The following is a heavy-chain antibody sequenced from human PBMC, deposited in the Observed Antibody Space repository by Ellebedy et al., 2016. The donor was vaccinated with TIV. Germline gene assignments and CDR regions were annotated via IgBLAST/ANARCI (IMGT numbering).Heavy chain of an antibody. V-gene: IGHV1-69*13. J-gene: IGHJ6*02. CDR1: GGTFSSYA. Sequence: AASVKVSCKASGGTFSSYAISWVRQAPGQGLEWMGGIIPIFGTANYAQKFQGRVTITADESTSTAYMELSSLRSEDTAVYYCACPWRKGSPNYYYYGMDVWGQGTTVTVSS. CDR2: IIPIFGTA. CDR3: ACPWRKGSPNYYYYGMDV.